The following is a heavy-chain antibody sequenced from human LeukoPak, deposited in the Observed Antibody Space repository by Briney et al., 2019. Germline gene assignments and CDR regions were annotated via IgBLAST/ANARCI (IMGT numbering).Heavy chain of an antibody. CDR2: IYTSGST. D-gene: IGHD6-19*01. CDR3: ARVTPSSGYSSGWYESLVLDY. CDR1: GGSISSYY. V-gene: IGHV4-4*07. J-gene: IGHJ4*02. Sequence: SETLSLTCTVSGGSISSYYWSWIRQPAGKGLEWIGRIYTSGSTNYNPSFKSRVTMSVDTSKNQFSLKLSSVTAVDTAVYYCARVTPSSGYSSGWYESLVLDYWGQGTLVTVSS.